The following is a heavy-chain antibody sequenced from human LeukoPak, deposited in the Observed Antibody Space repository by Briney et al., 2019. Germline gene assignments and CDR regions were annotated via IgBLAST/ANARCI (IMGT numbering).Heavy chain of an antibody. V-gene: IGHV4-38-2*02. J-gene: IGHJ4*02. D-gene: IGHD5-12*01. Sequence: SETLSLTCTVSDDSLSRYYWSWVRQPAGKGLEWIGSIYLSGSTYYNPSLQSRVTISVDTSKNQFSLKLNSVTAADTAVYYCAWLPSYWGQGTQVTVSS. CDR2: IYLSGST. CDR3: AWLPSY. CDR1: DDSLSRYY.